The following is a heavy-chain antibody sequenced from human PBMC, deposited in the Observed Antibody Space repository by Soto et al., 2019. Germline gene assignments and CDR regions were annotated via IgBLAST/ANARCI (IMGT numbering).Heavy chain of an antibody. CDR2: IYYSGST. CDR3: ARWHYGDYAFDS. D-gene: IGHD4-17*01. J-gene: IGHJ4*02. V-gene: IGHV4-31*03. Sequence: SETLSLTCTVSGGSISSGGYYWSWIRQYPGKGLEWIGYIYYSGSTYYNPSLRSRITTSLDTSKKQFSLKLTSVTAADTAVYYCARWHYGDYAFDSWGQGTLVTVSS. CDR1: GGSISSGGYY.